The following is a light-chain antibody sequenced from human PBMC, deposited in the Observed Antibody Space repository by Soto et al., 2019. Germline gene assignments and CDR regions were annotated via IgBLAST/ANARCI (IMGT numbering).Light chain of an antibody. V-gene: IGLV2-14*03. J-gene: IGLJ1*01. CDR1: SSDVGAFNY. CDR3: SSYTTRNTEA. CDR2: DVT. Sequence: QSVLTQPASVSGSPGHSITISCIGTSSDVGAFNYVSWYQHHPGKAPKLIIYDVTDRPSGVSNRFSASKSGNTASLTISGLQAEDEADYYCSSYTTRNTEAFGTGTKVTVL.